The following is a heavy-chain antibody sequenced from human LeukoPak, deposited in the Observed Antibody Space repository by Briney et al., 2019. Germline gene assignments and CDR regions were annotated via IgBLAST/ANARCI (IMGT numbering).Heavy chain of an antibody. D-gene: IGHD3-3*01. CDR2: IIPILGIA. Sequence: SVKVSCKASGGTFSSYAISWVRQAPGQGLEWMGRIIPILGIANYAQKFQGRVTITADKSTSTAYMELSSLRSEDTAVYYCARDPHYLSDFGTATWLAPWGRGTLVTVS. V-gene: IGHV1-69*04. CDR1: GGTFSSYA. J-gene: IGHJ5*02. CDR3: ARDPHYLSDFGTATWLAP.